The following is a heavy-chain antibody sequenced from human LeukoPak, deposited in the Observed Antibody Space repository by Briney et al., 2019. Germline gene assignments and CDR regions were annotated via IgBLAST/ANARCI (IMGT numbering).Heavy chain of an antibody. Sequence: GGSLRLSSAASGFTFSSYAMSWVRQAPGKGLEWVSAISGSGGSTYYADSVKGRFTISRDNSKNTLYLQMNSLRAEDTAVYYCAKDGVRYYYDSSGYYPYWGQGTLVTVSS. CDR1: GFTFSSYA. J-gene: IGHJ4*02. V-gene: IGHV3-23*01. CDR2: ISGSGGST. D-gene: IGHD3-22*01. CDR3: AKDGVRYYYDSSGYYPY.